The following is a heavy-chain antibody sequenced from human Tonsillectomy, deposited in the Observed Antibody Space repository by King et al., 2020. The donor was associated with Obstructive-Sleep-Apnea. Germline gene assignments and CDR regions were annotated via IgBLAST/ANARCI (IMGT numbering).Heavy chain of an antibody. J-gene: IGHJ4*02. V-gene: IGHV4-59*01. CDR2: RNYSGST. Sequence: VQLQESGPGLVKPSETLSLTCTVSAGSMSPYYWSWIRQPPGKGLEWIGYRNYSGSTNYNPSLKSRVTISVDTSKNQLSLKLKSVTAADTAVYYCARGDGYNIFWGQGTQVTVSS. D-gene: IGHD5-24*01. CDR3: ARGDGYNIF. CDR1: AGSMSPYY.